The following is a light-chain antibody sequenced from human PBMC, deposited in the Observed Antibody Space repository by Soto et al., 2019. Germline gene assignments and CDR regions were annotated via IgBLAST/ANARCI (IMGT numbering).Light chain of an antibody. CDR2: DNN. CDR1: SSNIGSNY. Sequence: QSVLTQPPSVSAAPGQTVTISCSGSSSNIGSNYVSWYQHLPGTAPKLLIYDNNKRPSGIPDRFSGSKSGTSATLGITGLQTGDEADYYCGTWDSRMSAVVFGGGTQLTVL. CDR3: GTWDSRMSAVV. V-gene: IGLV1-51*01. J-gene: IGLJ2*01.